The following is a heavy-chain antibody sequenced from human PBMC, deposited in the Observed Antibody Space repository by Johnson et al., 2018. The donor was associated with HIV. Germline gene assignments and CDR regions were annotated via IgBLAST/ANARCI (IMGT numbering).Heavy chain of an antibody. Sequence: VQLVESGGGLVKPGGSLRLSCVASGFTFSSAWMGWVRQAPGKGLAWVGRIKTKTDGGTIDYNAPVKGRFSISRDDSKNTLYLQLNSLKTEDTAVYYCTTDWEYYYGAGKLDAFDMWGQGTMVTVSS. V-gene: IGHV3-15*01. CDR1: GFTFSSAW. CDR3: TTDWEYYYGAGKLDAFDM. D-gene: IGHD3-10*01. J-gene: IGHJ3*02. CDR2: IKTKTDGGTI.